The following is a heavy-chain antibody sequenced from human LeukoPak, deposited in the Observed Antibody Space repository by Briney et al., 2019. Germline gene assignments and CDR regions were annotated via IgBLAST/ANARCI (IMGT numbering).Heavy chain of an antibody. CDR1: GFTFNDHA. CDR3: ARASYYYDTTGLGAVDI. V-gene: IGHV3-9*01. J-gene: IGHJ3*02. D-gene: IGHD3-22*01. Sequence: SLRLSCAASGFTFNDHAMYWVRHPPGKGLEWVSGINWNSDNIVYADSVKGRFTISRDDAKNSLFLQMNSLRAEDTALYYCARASYYYDTTGLGAVDIWGQGTMVTVSS. CDR2: INWNSDNI.